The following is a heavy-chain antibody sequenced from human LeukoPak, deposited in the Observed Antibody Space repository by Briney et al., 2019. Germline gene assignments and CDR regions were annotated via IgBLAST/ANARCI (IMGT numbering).Heavy chain of an antibody. CDR3: ARQTIVVVEVGWFDP. J-gene: IGHJ5*02. D-gene: IGHD2-2*01. CDR2: IYYSGST. CDR1: GGSISSSNYY. Sequence: KPSETLSLTCTVSGGSISSSNYYWGWIRQPPGKGLEWIGSIYYSGSTYYSPSLKSRVTISVDTSKNQFSLKLSSVTAADTAVYYCARQTIVVVEVGWFDPWGQGTLVTVSS. V-gene: IGHV4-39*01.